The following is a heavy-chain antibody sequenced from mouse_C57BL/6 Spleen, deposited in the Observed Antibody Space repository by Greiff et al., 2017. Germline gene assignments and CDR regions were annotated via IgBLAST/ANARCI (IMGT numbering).Heavy chain of an antibody. CDR3: ARGYSNYYFDY. CDR2: IDPSDSYT. V-gene: IGHV1-69*01. CDR1: GYTLTSYW. D-gene: IGHD2-5*01. Sequence: QVQLQQPGAELVMPGASVKLSCKASGYTLTSYWMHWVKQRPGQGLEWIGEIDPSDSYTNYNQKFKGKSTLTVDKSSSTAYMQLSSLTSEDSAVYYCARGYSNYYFDYWGQGTTLTVSS. J-gene: IGHJ2*01.